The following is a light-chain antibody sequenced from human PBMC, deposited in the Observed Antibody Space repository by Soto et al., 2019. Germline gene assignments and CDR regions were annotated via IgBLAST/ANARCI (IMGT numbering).Light chain of an antibody. V-gene: IGKV3-20*01. CDR2: GSS. J-gene: IGKJ2*01. CDR1: QSVTNNY. CDR3: NQYCRPPPYT. Sequence: EVVLTQSPGTLSLSPGESATLSCRASQSVTNNYFAWYQQKPGQAPRLLIFGSSDRATGIPDRFSGSGSGIAFTLTISRLEPEDFAVYYCNQYCRPPPYTFGQGTKLEIK.